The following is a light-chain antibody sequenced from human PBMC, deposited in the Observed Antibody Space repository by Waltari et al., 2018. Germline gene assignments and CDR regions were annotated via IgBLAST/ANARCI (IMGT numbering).Light chain of an antibody. CDR3: QHYFNNPWT. CDR2: GAT. Sequence: DIEMTQSPLSLYASVGDRVTTPCRASQRVSYFLNWYQHRPGNAPRLLIYGATTLDTGVPPRFSGSGSETDFTLTITNLQPEDFATYSCQHYFNNPWTFGQGTKV. J-gene: IGKJ1*01. CDR1: QRVSYF. V-gene: IGKV1-39*01.